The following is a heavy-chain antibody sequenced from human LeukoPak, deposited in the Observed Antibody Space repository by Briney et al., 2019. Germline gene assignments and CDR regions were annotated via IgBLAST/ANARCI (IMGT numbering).Heavy chain of an antibody. CDR2: IYYSGST. CDR1: GGSISSYY. D-gene: IGHD1-26*01. Sequence: SETLSLTCTVSGGSISSYYWSWIRQPPGKGLEWIGYIYYSGSTNYNPSLRSRDTISVDTSKNQFSLRLSSVTAADTAVYYCTRQSVGGNYIWRDHKWFDPWGQGSLVIVSS. J-gene: IGHJ5*02. V-gene: IGHV4-59*08. CDR3: TRQSVGGNYIWRDHKWFDP.